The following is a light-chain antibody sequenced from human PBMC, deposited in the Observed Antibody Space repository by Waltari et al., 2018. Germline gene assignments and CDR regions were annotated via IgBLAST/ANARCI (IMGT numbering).Light chain of an antibody. CDR3: AAWDDSLEEV. CDR2: RNN. V-gene: IGLV1-47*01. CDR1: SSNIGSTF. Sequence: QSVLTQPPSASGAPGQRVTISCSGSSSNIGSTFVYWYQQLPGTAPKLLIYRNNQRPSGVPARFSGSKSGTSASLAISGLRSEDEAHYYCAAWDDSLEEVFGGGTKLTVL. J-gene: IGLJ2*01.